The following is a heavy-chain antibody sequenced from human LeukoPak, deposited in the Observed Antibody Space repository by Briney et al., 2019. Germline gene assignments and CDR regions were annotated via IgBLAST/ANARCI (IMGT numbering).Heavy chain of an antibody. CDR2: IWYDGSNK. Sequence: PGRSLRLSCAASGFTFSSYGMHWVRQAPGTGLEWVAVIWYDGSNKYYADSVKGRFTISRDNSKNTLYLQMNSLRAEDTAVYYCARGQQLVRQNYYYYYGMDVWGKGTTVTVSS. CDR3: ARGQQLVRQNYYYYYGMDV. D-gene: IGHD6-13*01. CDR1: GFTFSSYG. J-gene: IGHJ6*04. V-gene: IGHV3-33*01.